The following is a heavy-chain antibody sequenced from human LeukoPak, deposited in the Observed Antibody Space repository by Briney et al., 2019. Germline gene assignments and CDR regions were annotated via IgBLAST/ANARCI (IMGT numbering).Heavy chain of an antibody. CDR3: AKDLRGYSYGSFDY. Sequence: GGSLRLSCAASGFTFSNYAMSWVRQAPGKGLEWVSAISGSGGSTYYADSVKGRFTISRDNSKNTPYLQMNSLRAEDTAVYYCAKDLRGYSYGSFDYWGQGTLVTVSS. V-gene: IGHV3-23*01. D-gene: IGHD5-18*01. J-gene: IGHJ4*02. CDR2: ISGSGGST. CDR1: GFTFSNYA.